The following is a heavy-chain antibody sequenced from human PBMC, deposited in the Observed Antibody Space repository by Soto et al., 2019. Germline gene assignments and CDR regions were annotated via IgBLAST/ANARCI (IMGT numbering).Heavy chain of an antibody. CDR1: GGSLSPYY. V-gene: IGHV4-34*01. CDR3: ARWYYDFWSGFFTHYFDP. J-gene: IGHJ5*02. CDR2: INHSGTT. Sequence: ATLSLTCGFYGGSLSPYYWSWICPPPGKGLEWIAEINHSGTTNYNPSLESRVAISIDTSKNQFSLKLRSVTAADTAVYYCARWYYDFWSGFFTHYFDPWGQGTQVTVAS. D-gene: IGHD3-3*01.